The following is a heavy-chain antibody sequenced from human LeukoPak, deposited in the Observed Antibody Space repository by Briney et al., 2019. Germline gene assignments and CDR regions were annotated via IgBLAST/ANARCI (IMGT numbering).Heavy chain of an antibody. CDR1: GGSISSYY. J-gene: IGHJ4*02. D-gene: IGHD5-18*01. CDR3: ASVPMDTYGYYFDS. V-gene: IGHV4-59*13. CDR2: LYNTGTT. Sequence: SETLSLTCTVSGGSISSYYWSWIRQPPGKGLEWIGFLYNTGTTNYNPSLKSRVTISVDSSKNHFSLNLSSVTAADTAVYYCASVPMDTYGYYFDSWGQGTLVTASS.